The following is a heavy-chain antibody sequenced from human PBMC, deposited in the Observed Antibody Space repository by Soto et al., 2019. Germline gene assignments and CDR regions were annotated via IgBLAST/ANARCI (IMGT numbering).Heavy chain of an antibody. CDR3: ARNMDYYYGRGSGNGHGV. CDR1: GYTFTAYL. V-gene: IGHV1-2*02. D-gene: IGHD3-10*02. Sequence: QVQLVQSGAEVKEPGDSVRVSCEDSGYTFTAYLIHWVRQAPGQGLGWMGWINPKFGDTTYAQDFQGRVSMTRDMSISTVYMELSRLTSDDTAIYYCARNMDYYYGRGSGNGHGVWGQGTTVTVFS. CDR2: INPKFGDT. J-gene: IGHJ6*02.